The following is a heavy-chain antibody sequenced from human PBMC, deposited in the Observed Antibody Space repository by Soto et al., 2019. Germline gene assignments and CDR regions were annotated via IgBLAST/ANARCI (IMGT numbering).Heavy chain of an antibody. V-gene: IGHV1-18*01. CDR2: ISADTGNT. CDR3: VMVDNYVTPTPQDV. J-gene: IGHJ6*02. D-gene: IGHD3-16*01. Sequence: ASVKVSCKASGYTFTSNLINWVRQAPGQGLEWMGWISADTGNTNSAPKVQGRLTMTTDTSTSTAYMDLGSLTSDDTAVYYCVMVDNYVTPTPQDVWGQGTTVTVSS. CDR1: GYTFTSNL.